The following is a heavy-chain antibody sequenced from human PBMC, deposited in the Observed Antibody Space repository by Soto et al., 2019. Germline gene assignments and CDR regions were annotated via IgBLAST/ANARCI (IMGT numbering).Heavy chain of an antibody. CDR1: GFTFSSYS. Sequence: PGGSLRLSCAASGFTFSSYSMNWVRQAPGKGLEWVSSISSSSSYIYYADSVKGRFTISRDNAKNSLYLQMNSLRAEDTAVYYCARDRGLAARPSGYYYYYGMDVWGQGTTVTVSS. CDR2: ISSSSSYI. V-gene: IGHV3-21*01. D-gene: IGHD6-6*01. CDR3: ARDRGLAARPSGYYYYYGMDV. J-gene: IGHJ6*02.